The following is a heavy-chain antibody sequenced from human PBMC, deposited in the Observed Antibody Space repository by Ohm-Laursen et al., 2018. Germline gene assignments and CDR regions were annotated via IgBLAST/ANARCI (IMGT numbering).Heavy chain of an antibody. V-gene: IGHV3-53*05. D-gene: IGHD6-25*01. J-gene: IGHJ4*02. CDR3: AKDTRPGYSNGDY. CDR1: GFIVSSTY. Sequence: SLRLSCAASGFIVSSTYMDWVRQAPGKGLEYVAVIYTGGSTDYADSVKGRFTISRDNSKNTLYLQMNSLRAEDTAVYYCAKDTRPGYSNGDYWGQGTLVTVSS. CDR2: IYTGGST.